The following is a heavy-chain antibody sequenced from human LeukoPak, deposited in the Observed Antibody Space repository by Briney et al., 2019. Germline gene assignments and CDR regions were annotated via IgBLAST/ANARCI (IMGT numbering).Heavy chain of an antibody. CDR1: GGSITNYY. CDR2: IYTSGST. Sequence: PSETLSLTCTVSGGSITNYYWSWIRQPAGTGLEWIGRIYTSGSTNYNPSLKSRVTMSVDTSKNQFSLTLSSVTAADTAVYYCARGQYDSSGCCLDYWGQEPWSPSPQ. CDR3: ARGQYDSSGCCLDY. V-gene: IGHV4-4*07. J-gene: IGHJ4*01. D-gene: IGHD3-22*01.